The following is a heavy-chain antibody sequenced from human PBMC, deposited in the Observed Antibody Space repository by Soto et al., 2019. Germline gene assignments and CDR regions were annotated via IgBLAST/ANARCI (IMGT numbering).Heavy chain of an antibody. V-gene: IGHV3-48*04. CDR2: ISSSSSTI. Sequence: EVQLVESGGGLVQPGGSLRLSCAASGFTFSSYSMNWVRQAPGKGLEWVSYISSSSSTIYYADSVKGRFTISRDNAMTSLYLQMNSLRAEASAMYYCSTEERLLNWFAPWGQGTLVTVSS. D-gene: IGHD6-25*01. CDR3: STEERLLNWFAP. CDR1: GFTFSSYS. J-gene: IGHJ5*02.